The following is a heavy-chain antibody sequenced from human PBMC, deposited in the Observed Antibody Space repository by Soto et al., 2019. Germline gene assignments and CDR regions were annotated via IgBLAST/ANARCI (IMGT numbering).Heavy chain of an antibody. CDR1: GFTFSSYA. V-gene: IGHV3-23*01. J-gene: IGHJ4*02. CDR2: ISGNGSST. CDR3: ARELASYNDY. D-gene: IGHD1-1*01. Sequence: PGGSLRLSCAASGFTFSSYAMSWVRQAPGKGLEWVSAISGNGSSTNYADSVKGRFTISRDNAKNTLYLQMNSLRAEDTAVYYCARELASYNDYWGQGTLVTVSS.